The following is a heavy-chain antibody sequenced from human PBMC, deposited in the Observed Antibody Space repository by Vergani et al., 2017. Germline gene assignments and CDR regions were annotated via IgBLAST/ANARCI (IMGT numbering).Heavy chain of an antibody. CDR1: GFTFFNYD. J-gene: IGHJ4*02. CDR3: AKHFRGWGIDY. CDR2: IQFDGSNQ. D-gene: IGHD3-16*01. V-gene: IGHV3-30*02. Sequence: QVQLVESGGGVVQRGGSLRLSFATSGFTFFNYDMQWISQGPGKGLEFVAFIQFDGSNQYYADSVKGRFTLSRDFSKNTLYLQMNRLRTDDTATYYCAKHFRGWGIDYWGQGTQVIVSS.